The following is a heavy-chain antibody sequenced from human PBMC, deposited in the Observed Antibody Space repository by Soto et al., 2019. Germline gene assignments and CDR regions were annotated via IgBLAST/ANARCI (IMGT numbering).Heavy chain of an antibody. CDR2: ISYDGSNK. D-gene: IGHD6-19*01. Sequence: GGSLRLSCAASGFTFSSYAMHWVRQAPGKGLEWVAVISYDGSNKYYADSVKGRFTISRDNSKNTLYLQMNSLRAEDTAVYYCARDPARGRVWYSSGRGGYFDYWGQGTLVTVSS. CDR1: GFTFSSYA. V-gene: IGHV3-30-3*01. CDR3: ARDPARGRVWYSSGRGGYFDY. J-gene: IGHJ4*02.